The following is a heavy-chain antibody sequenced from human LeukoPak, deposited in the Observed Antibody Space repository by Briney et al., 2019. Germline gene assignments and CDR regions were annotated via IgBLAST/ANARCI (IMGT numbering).Heavy chain of an antibody. D-gene: IGHD3-3*01. CDR1: GFTFSSYW. CDR2: INSDGSST. J-gene: IGHJ3*01. CDR3: ARDGTYFDFWSGYYDGAFDF. Sequence: GGSLRLSCAASGFTFSSYWMHWVRQAPGKGLVWVSRINSDGSSTSYADSVKGRFTISRDNAKNTLYLQMNSLRAADTAVYYCARDGTYFDFWSGYYDGAFDFWGQGTKVTVSS. V-gene: IGHV3-74*01.